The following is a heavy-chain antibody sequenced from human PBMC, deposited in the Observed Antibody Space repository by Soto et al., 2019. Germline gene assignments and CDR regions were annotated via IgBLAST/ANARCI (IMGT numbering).Heavy chain of an antibody. Sequence: PWGSLRLSCAASGIPLSSYAMSWVRQAPGKGLEWVSAISGSGGSTYYADSVKGRLTISRDNSKNTLYLQMNSLRAEDTAVYYCAKATSGYDYIGGDHGPFDYWGQGTLVTVSS. D-gene: IGHD3-16*01. CDR2: ISGSGGST. CDR3: AKATSGYDYIGGDHGPFDY. J-gene: IGHJ4*02. CDR1: GIPLSSYA. V-gene: IGHV3-23*01.